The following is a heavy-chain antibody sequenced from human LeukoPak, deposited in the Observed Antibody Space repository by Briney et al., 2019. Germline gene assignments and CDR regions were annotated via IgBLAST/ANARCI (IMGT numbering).Heavy chain of an antibody. V-gene: IGHV4-61*02. D-gene: IGHD3-22*01. Sequence: SETLSLTCTVSGGSISSGSYYWSWIRQPAGTGLEWIGRIYTSGSTNYNPSLKSRVTISVDTSKNQFSLKLSSVTAADTAVYYCAREGKYYYDSSGYSWGQGTLVTVSS. J-gene: IGHJ4*02. CDR1: GGSISSGSYY. CDR2: IYTSGST. CDR3: AREGKYYYDSSGYS.